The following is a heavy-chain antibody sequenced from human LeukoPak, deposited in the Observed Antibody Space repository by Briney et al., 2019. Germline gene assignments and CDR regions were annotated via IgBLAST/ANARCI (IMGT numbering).Heavy chain of an antibody. D-gene: IGHD1-7*01. CDR3: TRDQRLELQYYYYYGMDV. CDR2: IRSKAYGGTT. Sequence: GGSLRLSCTASGFTFGDYAMSWFRQAPGKGLEWVGFIRSKAYGGTTEYAASVKGRFTISRDDSKSIAYLQMNSLKTEDTAVYYCTRDQRLELQYYYYYGMDVWGQGTTVTVSS. CDR1: GFTFGDYA. V-gene: IGHV3-49*03. J-gene: IGHJ6*02.